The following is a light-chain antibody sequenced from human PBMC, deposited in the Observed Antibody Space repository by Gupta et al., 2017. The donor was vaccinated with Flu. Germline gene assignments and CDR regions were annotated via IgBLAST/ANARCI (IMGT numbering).Light chain of an antibody. CDR2: WAA. V-gene: IGKV4-1*01. J-gene: IGKJ2*01. Sequence: DIVMTQSPDSLALSLGERATINCTSSESLFYNSNNKNYLAWYQQKPGQPPKLVVYWAATMDRGVPDSFIGGGSGTEFILTISSRQAEDEAVYYCQQQSNTPYTFGQGTKVEIK. CDR1: ESLFYNSNNKNY. CDR3: QQQSNTPYT.